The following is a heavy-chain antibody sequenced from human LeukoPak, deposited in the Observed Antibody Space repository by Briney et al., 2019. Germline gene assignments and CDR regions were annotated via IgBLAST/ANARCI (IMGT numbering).Heavy chain of an antibody. D-gene: IGHD3-10*01. J-gene: IGHJ4*02. V-gene: IGHV3-30*02. CDR1: GFSFSTAD. CDR2: LRSGGNDK. CDR3: AKDLFGSGSYEY. Sequence: PGGSLRLSCAASGFSFSTADMHWVRQAPGKGLEWVAFLRSGGNDKYYAGSVKGRFTISRDNSKNTLFLQMNSLRAEDTAVYYCAKDLFGSGSYEYWGQGTLLTVSS.